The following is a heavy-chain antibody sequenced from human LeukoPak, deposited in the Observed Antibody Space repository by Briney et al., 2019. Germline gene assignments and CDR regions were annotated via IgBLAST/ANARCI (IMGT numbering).Heavy chain of an antibody. D-gene: IGHD1-26*01. J-gene: IGHJ3*02. Sequence: PGGSLRLSCAASGFTFSSYWMSWVRQAPGKGLEWVANIKQDGSAKYYVDSVKGRFTISRDNAKNSLYLQMGSLRAEDTALYYCAPEVWELQGASDIWGQGTMVTVSS. CDR3: APEVWELQGASDI. CDR2: IKQDGSAK. V-gene: IGHV3-7*01. CDR1: GFTFSSYW.